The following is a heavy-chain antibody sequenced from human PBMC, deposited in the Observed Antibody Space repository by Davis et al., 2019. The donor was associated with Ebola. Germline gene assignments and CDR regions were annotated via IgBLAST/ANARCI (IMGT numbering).Heavy chain of an antibody. J-gene: IGHJ4*02. CDR3: ARGGYCTGGVCYYFDY. V-gene: IGHV4-34*01. CDR1: GGSFSGYY. D-gene: IGHD2-8*02. CDR2: INHSGST. Sequence: MPGGSLRLSCAVYGGSFSGYYWSWIRQPPGKGLEWIGEINHSGSTNYNPSLKSRVTISVDTSKNQFSLKLSSVTAADTAVYYCARGGYCTGGVCYYFDYWGQGTLVTVSS.